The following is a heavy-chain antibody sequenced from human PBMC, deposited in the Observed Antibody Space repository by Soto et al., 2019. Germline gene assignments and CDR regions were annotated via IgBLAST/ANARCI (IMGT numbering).Heavy chain of an antibody. CDR3: AKLLYSSSWQRRPSYFDY. D-gene: IGHD6-13*01. J-gene: IGHJ4*02. V-gene: IGHV3-23*01. CDR2: ISGSGGST. CDR1: GFTFSSYA. Sequence: PGGSLRLSCAASGFTFSSYAMGWVRQAPGKGLEWVSAISGSGGSTYYADSVKGRFTISRDNSKNTLYLQMNSLRAEDTAVYYCAKLLYSSSWQRRPSYFDYWGQGTLVTVSS.